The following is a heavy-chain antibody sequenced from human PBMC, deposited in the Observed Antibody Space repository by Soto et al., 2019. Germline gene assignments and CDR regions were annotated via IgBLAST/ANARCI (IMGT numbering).Heavy chain of an antibody. J-gene: IGHJ6*01. CDR3: ARHKKDVVVPAAPRRVPHDHGMDV. D-gene: IGHD2-2*01. CDR1: GGSISSNSYY. V-gene: IGHV4-39*01. Sequence: QLQLQESGPGLVKPSETLSLTCTVSGGSISSNSYYWGWIRQPPGKGLQWIGYTHYSGSAYYNPTVTSRVTISVDSSRDQFALRLSSVTAARPAVYYCARHKKDVVVPAAPRRVPHDHGMDVW. CDR2: THYSGSA.